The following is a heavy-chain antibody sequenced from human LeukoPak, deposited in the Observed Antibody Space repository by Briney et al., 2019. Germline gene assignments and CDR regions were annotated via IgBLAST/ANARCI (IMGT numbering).Heavy chain of an antibody. D-gene: IGHD3-22*01. J-gene: IGHJ4*02. Sequence: GGSLRLSCAASGFTFSSYSMNWVRQAPGKGLEWVSSISSSSSYIYYADSVKGRFTISRDNAKNSLYLQMNSLRAEDTAVYYCASYYYDGSGVYYFDYWGQGTLVTVSS. CDR2: ISSSSSYI. CDR3: ASYYYDGSGVYYFDY. V-gene: IGHV3-21*01. CDR1: GFTFSSYS.